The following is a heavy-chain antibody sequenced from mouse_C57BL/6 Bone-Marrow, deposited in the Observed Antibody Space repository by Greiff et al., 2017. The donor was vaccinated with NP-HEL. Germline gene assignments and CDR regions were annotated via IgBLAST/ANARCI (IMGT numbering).Heavy chain of an antibody. Sequence: VQLQQSGAELVRPGASVKLSCTASGFNIKDDYMHWVKQRPEQGLEWIGWIDPENGDTAYASKFQGKATITADTSSNTAYLQLSSLTSEDTAVYYCTTYYYGRGYAMDYWGQGTSVTVSS. D-gene: IGHD1-1*01. CDR3: TTYYYGRGYAMDY. J-gene: IGHJ4*01. CDR1: GFNIKDDY. CDR2: IDPENGDT. V-gene: IGHV14-4*01.